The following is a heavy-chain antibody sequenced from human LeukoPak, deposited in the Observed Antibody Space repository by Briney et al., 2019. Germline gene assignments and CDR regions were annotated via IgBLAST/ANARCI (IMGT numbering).Heavy chain of an antibody. CDR2: FDPEDGET. D-gene: IGHD2-2*01. Sequence: WASVKVSCKASGYTFTGYYMHWVRQAPGKGLEWMGGFDPEDGETIYAQKFQGRVTMTEDTSTDTAYMELSSLRSEDTAVYYCATVGGCSSTSCYYIYSQHWGQGTLVTVSS. CDR3: ATVGGCSSTSCYYIYSQH. J-gene: IGHJ1*01. CDR1: GYTFTGYY. V-gene: IGHV1-24*01.